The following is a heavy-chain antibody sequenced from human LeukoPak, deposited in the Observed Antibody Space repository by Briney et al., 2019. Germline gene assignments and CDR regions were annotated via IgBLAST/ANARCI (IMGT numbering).Heavy chain of an antibody. CDR3: AVCSSSWSAFDY. D-gene: IGHD6-13*01. V-gene: IGHV3-30-3*01. CDR2: ISYDGSNK. J-gene: IGHJ4*02. CDR1: GFTFSTYA. Sequence: GRSLRLSCAASGFTFSTYAMHWVRQAPGKGLEWVTTISYDGSNKYYADSVKGRFTISRDNSKNTLYLQMNSLRGEDTAVYYCAVCSSSWSAFDYWGQGTLVTVSS.